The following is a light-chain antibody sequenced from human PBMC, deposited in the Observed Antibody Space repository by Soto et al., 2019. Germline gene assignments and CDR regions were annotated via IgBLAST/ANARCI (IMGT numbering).Light chain of an antibody. CDR2: DTS. V-gene: IGKV3-20*01. J-gene: IGKJ1*01. Sequence: ETVLTQSPGTLSLSPGERATVSCRASQSVGGSSLAWYQQRPGQAPRLLIYDTSKRATGIPDRFSGSGSGTEFTLTISSLQSDDFAVYYRQQFGDWPSFGLGTKVDIK. CDR3: QQFGDWPS. CDR1: QSVGGSS.